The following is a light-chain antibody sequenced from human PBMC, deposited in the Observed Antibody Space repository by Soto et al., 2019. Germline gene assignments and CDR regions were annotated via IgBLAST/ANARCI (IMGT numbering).Light chain of an antibody. V-gene: IGKV3-20*01. CDR3: HQYGSSPLT. CDR2: GGS. CDR1: QSIRSSS. J-gene: IGKJ4*01. Sequence: EILLTQSPGTLSLSPGERATLSCRSSQSIRSSSLAWYQQKPGQAPRLLIYGGSSRATGIPDRFSGGGSGTDFSLTISRLETEDFSVYYCHQYGSSPLTFGGGTKVDIK.